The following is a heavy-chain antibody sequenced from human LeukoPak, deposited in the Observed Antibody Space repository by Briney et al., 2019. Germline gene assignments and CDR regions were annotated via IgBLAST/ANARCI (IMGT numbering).Heavy chain of an antibody. J-gene: IGHJ6*02. Sequence: GGSLRLSCAASGITFGNVWMSWVRQAPGKGLEWVGRIKSKTDGGTTDYVAPVKGRFTISRDDSKNTLYLQMNSLKTEDTAVYYCTTVSSFYYYYYAMDVWGQGTTVTVSS. CDR2: IKSKTDGGTT. D-gene: IGHD6-6*01. V-gene: IGHV3-15*01. CDR3: TTVSSFYYYYYAMDV. CDR1: GITFGNVW.